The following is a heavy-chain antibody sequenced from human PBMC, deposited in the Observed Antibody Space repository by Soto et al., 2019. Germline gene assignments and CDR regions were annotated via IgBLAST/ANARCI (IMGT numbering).Heavy chain of an antibody. J-gene: IGHJ3*02. CDR2: IYYSGST. V-gene: IGHV4-39*02. CDR3: ARDGSGVAIVFAFDI. D-gene: IGHD2-2*02. CDR1: GGSISSSSYY. Sequence: SETLSLTCTVSGGSISSSSYYWGWIRQPPGKGLEWIGSIYYSGSTYYNPSLKSRVTISVDTSKNQFSLKLSSVTAADTAVYYCARDGSGVAIVFAFDIWGQGTMVTVSS.